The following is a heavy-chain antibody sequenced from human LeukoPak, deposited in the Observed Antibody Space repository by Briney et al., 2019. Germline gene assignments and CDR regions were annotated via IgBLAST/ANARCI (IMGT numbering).Heavy chain of an antibody. Sequence: GGSLRLSCVASRFTFSDAWMSWVRQAPGKGLEWVGRIKRKIDGETTDYASPVKGRFIISRDDSKNTLHLQMNSLRIEDSAVYYCTTSRTGGILFYDYQMDVWGQGTTVTVSS. D-gene: IGHD1-1*01. CDR2: IKRKIDGETT. CDR3: TTSRTGGILFYDYQMDV. V-gene: IGHV3-15*05. J-gene: IGHJ6*03. CDR1: RFTFSDAW.